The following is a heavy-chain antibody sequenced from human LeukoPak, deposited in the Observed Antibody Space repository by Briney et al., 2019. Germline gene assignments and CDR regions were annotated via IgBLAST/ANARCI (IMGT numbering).Heavy chain of an antibody. CDR2: IYPDDSNT. CDR3: ARVTYDSSGYLGGFDY. V-gene: IGHV5-51*01. D-gene: IGHD3-22*01. Sequence: GESLKISCKGSGYRFTNYWIGWVRQMPGKGLEWMGSIYPDDSNTRYSPSFQGQVTISVDKSISTAYLQWSSLRASDTAMYYCARVTYDSSGYLGGFDYWGQGTLVTVSS. CDR1: GYRFTNYW. J-gene: IGHJ4*02.